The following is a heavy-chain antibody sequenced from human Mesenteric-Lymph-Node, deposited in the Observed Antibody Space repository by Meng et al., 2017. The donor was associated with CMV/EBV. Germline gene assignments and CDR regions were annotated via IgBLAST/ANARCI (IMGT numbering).Heavy chain of an antibody. Sequence: GESLKISCAASGFTFSSYWMHWVRQAPGKGLVWVSRINSDGSSTSYADSVKGQFTISRDNAKNTLYLQMNSLRAEDTAVYYCARGGEINSFIAARHRLPYWGQGTLVTVSS. J-gene: IGHJ4*02. D-gene: IGHD6-6*01. CDR3: ARGGEINSFIAARHRLPY. V-gene: IGHV3-74*01. CDR1: GFTFSSYW. CDR2: INSDGSST.